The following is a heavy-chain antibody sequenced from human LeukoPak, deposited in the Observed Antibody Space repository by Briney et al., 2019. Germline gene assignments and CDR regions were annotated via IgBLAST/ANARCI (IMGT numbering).Heavy chain of an antibody. CDR2: ISGSGFIT. CDR3: AKDMVLTATPFDS. D-gene: IGHD2-15*01. J-gene: IGHJ4*02. Sequence: GGSLRLSCAASEFTFSNYAMSWVRQAPGKGLEGVSAISGSGFITYYSDSVKGRFTISRDNSKNTLYLQMNSLRVEDTALYYCAKDMVLTATPFDSWGQGTLVSVSS. CDR1: EFTFSNYA. V-gene: IGHV3-23*01.